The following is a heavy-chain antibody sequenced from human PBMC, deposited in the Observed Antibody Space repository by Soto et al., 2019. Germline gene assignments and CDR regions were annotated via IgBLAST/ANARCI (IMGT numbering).Heavy chain of an antibody. J-gene: IGHJ4*02. V-gene: IGHV3-23*01. CDR2: IGASGAGT. CDR1: GFTFSTFA. D-gene: IGHD1-26*01. CDR3: GLRKNGSYFDY. Sequence: GGSLRLSCAASGFTFSTFAMNWVRQAPGKGLEWVSGIGASGAGTYYAESVKGRFTISRDNSKNTLYLHMNSLRAEDTAVYYCGLRKNGSYFDYWGQGTKLTVS.